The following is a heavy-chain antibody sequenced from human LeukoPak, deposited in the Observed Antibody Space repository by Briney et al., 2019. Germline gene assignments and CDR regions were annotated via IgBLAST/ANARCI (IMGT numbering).Heavy chain of an antibody. V-gene: IGHV1-69*13. D-gene: IGHD5-18*01. CDR3: ARGENSYVFDY. J-gene: IGHJ4*02. CDR2: IIPIFGTA. CDR1: GYTFTSYG. Sequence: ASVKVSCKASGYTFTSYGISWVRQAPGQGLEWMGGIIPIFGTANYAQKFQGRVTITADESTSTAYMELSSLRSEDTAVYYCARGENSYVFDYWGQGTLVTVSS.